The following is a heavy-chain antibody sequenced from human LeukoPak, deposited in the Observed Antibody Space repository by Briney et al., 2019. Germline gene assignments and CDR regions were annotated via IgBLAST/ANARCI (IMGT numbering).Heavy chain of an antibody. D-gene: IGHD3-22*01. Sequence: ASVKVSCKASGYTFTGYYMHWVRQAPGQGLEWMGWINPNSGGTNYAQKFQGRVTMTRDTSISTAYMELSRLRSDDTAVYYCARERYYYDSSASENQNWFDPWGQGTLVTVSS. J-gene: IGHJ5*02. CDR3: ARERYYYDSSASENQNWFDP. CDR2: INPNSGGT. CDR1: GYTFTGYY. V-gene: IGHV1-2*02.